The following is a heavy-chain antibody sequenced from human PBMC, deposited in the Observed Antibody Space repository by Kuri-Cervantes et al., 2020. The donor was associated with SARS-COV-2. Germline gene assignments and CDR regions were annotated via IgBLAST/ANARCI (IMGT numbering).Heavy chain of an antibody. V-gene: IGHV4-59*01. J-gene: IGHJ6*02. CDR2: IYYSGST. CDR1: GGSISSYY. Sequence: GSLRLSCTVSGGSISSYYWSWIRQPPGKGLEWIGYIYYSGSTNYNPSLKSRVTISVDTSKNQFSLKLSSVTAADTAVYYCARDRNGYYYDSSGYQEYYYYGMDVWGHGTTVTVSS. D-gene: IGHD3-22*01. CDR3: ARDRNGYYYDSSGYQEYYYYGMDV.